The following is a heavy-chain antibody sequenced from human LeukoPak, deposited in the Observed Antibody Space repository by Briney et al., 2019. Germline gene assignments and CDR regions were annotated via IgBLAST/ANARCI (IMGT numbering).Heavy chain of an antibody. CDR2: IYPGDSDT. J-gene: IGHJ3*02. CDR1: GYSFTNYW. D-gene: IGHD5-24*01. V-gene: IGHV5-51*01. Sequence: HGESLKISCKGFGYSFTNYWIGWVRQMPGKGLEWMGIIYPGDSDTRYSPSLRGQVTISADKSISTAYLQWSSLKASDTAMYYCARQVAWLQYDAFDIWGQGTMVTVSS. CDR3: ARQVAWLQYDAFDI.